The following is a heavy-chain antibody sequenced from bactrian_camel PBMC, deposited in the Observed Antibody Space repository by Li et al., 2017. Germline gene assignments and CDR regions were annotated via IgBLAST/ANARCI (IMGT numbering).Heavy chain of an antibody. V-gene: IGHV3S53*01. J-gene: IGHJ6*01. D-gene: IGHD1*01. CDR3: ATRDSDVAVGHGETVSSGHWRRRRSTNGCTLKTDFGY. CDR1: GTTIRAYC. CDR2: IDTEGTV. Sequence: HVQLVESGGGAVQAGGSLRLSCAGTGTTIRAYCMSWSRQLPGQEREALATIDTEGTVTYVDSVKGRFTISQDNSKNMVFLEMDDLLPDDTAMYYCATRDSDVAVGHGETVSSGHWRRRRSTNGCTLKTDFGYWAQGTQVTVS.